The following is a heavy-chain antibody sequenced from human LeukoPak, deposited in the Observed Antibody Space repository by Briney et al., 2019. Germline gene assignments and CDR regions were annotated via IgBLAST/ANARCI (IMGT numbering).Heavy chain of an antibody. V-gene: IGHV1-69*04. CDR1: GYTFTGYY. J-gene: IGHJ4*02. CDR3: ARAQDSSGYYRGPLGY. CDR2: TIPILGIA. Sequence: SVKVSCKASGYTFTGYYMHWVRQAPGQGLEWMGRTIPILGIANYAQKFQGRVTITADKSTSTAYMELSSLRSEDTAVYYCARAQDSSGYYRGPLGYWGQGTLVTVSS. D-gene: IGHD3-22*01.